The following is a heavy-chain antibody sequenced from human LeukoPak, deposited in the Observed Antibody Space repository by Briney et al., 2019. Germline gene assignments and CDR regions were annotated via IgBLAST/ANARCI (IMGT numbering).Heavy chain of an antibody. CDR1: GFTFSSYA. Sequence: GGSLRLSCPASGFTFSSYAMHWVRQAPGKGLEYVSSISSNGGSTYYADSVKGRFTISRDNSKNTLFLQMSSLRTEDTAVYYCASPYSGYDYNFDHWGQGTLVTVSS. V-gene: IGHV3-64D*06. CDR3: ASPYSGYDYNFDH. J-gene: IGHJ4*02. D-gene: IGHD5-12*01. CDR2: ISSNGGST.